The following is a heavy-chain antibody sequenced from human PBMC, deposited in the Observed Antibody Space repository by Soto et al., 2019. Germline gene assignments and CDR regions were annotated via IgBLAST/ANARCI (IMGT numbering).Heavy chain of an antibody. D-gene: IGHD3-22*01. CDR3: AADPLYYYDSSGPYAFDI. CDR2: IVVGSGNT. CDR1: GFTFTSSA. J-gene: IGHJ3*02. V-gene: IGHV1-58*01. Sequence: AASVKVSCKASGFTFTSSAVQWVRQARGQRLEWIGWIVVGSGNTNYAQKFQERVTITRDMSTSTAYMELSSLRSEDTAVYYCAADPLYYYDSSGPYAFDIWGQGTMVTVSS.